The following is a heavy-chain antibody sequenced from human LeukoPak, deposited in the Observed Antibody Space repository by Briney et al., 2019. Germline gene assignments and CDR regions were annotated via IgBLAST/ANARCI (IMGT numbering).Heavy chain of an antibody. J-gene: IGHJ4*02. CDR2: ISWISGSI. D-gene: IGHD3-3*01. CDR3: AKESGYYTFDY. V-gene: IGHV3-9*01. Sequence: GRSVRLSCAASGFTFDDYAMHWVRQAPGKGLEWVSGISWISGSIGYADSVKGRFTISRDNAKNSLYLQMNSLRAEDTALYYCAKESGYYTFDYWGQGTLVTVSS. CDR1: GFTFDDYA.